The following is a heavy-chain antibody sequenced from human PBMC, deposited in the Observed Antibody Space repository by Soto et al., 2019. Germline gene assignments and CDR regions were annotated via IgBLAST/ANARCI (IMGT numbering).Heavy chain of an antibody. V-gene: IGHV1-8*01. Sequence: GASVKVSCKASGYTFTSYDINWVRQATGQGLEWMGWMNPNSGNTGYAQKFQGRVTMTRNTSISTAYMELSSLRSEDTAVYYCAIAGYSSSWYYSHDAFEIWGQGTLVNVS. J-gene: IGHJ3*02. CDR3: AIAGYSSSWYYSHDAFEI. D-gene: IGHD6-13*01. CDR1: GYTFTSYD. CDR2: MNPNSGNT.